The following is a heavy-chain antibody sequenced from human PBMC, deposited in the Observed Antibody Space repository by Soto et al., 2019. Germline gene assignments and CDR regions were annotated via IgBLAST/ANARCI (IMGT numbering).Heavy chain of an antibody. CDR2: IIPIFGTA. CDR3: ARGSYDFWSGYYNYYYYGMDV. V-gene: IGHV1-69*01. CDR1: GGTFSSYA. J-gene: IGHJ6*02. Sequence: QVQLVQSGAEVKKPGSSVKVSCKASGGTFSSYAISWVRQAPGQGLEWMGGIIPIFGTANYAQKFQGRVTITEDESTSTAYMELSSLRSEDTAVYYCARGSYDFWSGYYNYYYYGMDVWGQGTTVTVSS. D-gene: IGHD3-3*01.